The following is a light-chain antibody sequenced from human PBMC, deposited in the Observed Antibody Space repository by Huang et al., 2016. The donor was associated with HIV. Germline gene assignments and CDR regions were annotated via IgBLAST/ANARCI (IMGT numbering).Light chain of an antibody. Sequence: DIMMTQSPDSLAVSLGERATINCKSSQTILHDSDSRNYLAWYQQKPGQPPKLLIHWASIRKSGVPDRFIGSGSGTDFTLTISSLQAEDVAVYYCQQYHSSPFTFGPGTNVDI. CDR1: QTILHDSDSRNY. J-gene: IGKJ3*01. V-gene: IGKV4-1*01. CDR3: QQYHSSPFT. CDR2: WAS.